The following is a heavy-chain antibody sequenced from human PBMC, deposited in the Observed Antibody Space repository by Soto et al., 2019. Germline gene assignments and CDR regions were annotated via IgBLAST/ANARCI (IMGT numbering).Heavy chain of an antibody. J-gene: IGHJ6*02. D-gene: IGHD3-22*01. Sequence: GGSLRLSCAASGFTFSSYAMSWVRQAPGKGLEWVSAISGSGGSTYYADSVKGRFTISRDNSKNTLYLQMNSLRAEDTAVYYCAKGFSIEGRTYDSSGYYPYRLGSFGYGMDVWGQGTTVTVSS. CDR2: ISGSGGST. V-gene: IGHV3-23*01. CDR1: GFTFSSYA. CDR3: AKGFSIEGRTYDSSGYYPYRLGSFGYGMDV.